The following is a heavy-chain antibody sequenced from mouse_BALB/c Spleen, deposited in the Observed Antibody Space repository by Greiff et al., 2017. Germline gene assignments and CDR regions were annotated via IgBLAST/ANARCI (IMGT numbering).Heavy chain of an antibody. J-gene: IGHJ3*01. CDR3: ARDYYGSAFAY. CDR1: GYAFSSYW. V-gene: IGHV1-80*01. D-gene: IGHD1-1*01. Sequence: QVQLQQSGAELVRPGSSVKISCKASGYAFSSYWMNWVKQRPGQGLEWIGQIYPGDGDTNYNGKFKGKATLTADKSSSTAYMQLSSLTSEDSAVYFCARDYYGSAFAYWGQGTLVTVSA. CDR2: IYPGDGDT.